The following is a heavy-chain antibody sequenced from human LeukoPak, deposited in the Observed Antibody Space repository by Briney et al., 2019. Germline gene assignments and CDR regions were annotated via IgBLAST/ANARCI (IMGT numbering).Heavy chain of an antibody. CDR2: MNPNSGNT. Sequence: ASVKVSCKAFGYTFTSYYINWVRQATGQGLEWMGWMNPNSGNTGDAQKFQGRVTITRNTSISIAYMELSSLRSEDTAVYYCARGIIAARRGSWFDPWGQGTLVTVSS. J-gene: IGHJ5*02. CDR1: GYTFTSYY. CDR3: ARGIIAARRGSWFDP. D-gene: IGHD6-6*01. V-gene: IGHV1-8*03.